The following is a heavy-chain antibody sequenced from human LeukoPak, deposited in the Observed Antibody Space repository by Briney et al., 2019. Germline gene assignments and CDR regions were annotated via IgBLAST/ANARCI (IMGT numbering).Heavy chain of an antibody. Sequence: GGSLRHSCAASGFTFRVYAMLSGRHAPREGLEWVVHMSNDGVSKFYADSVKGRFTISRDNSKITLHLQMDSLRTEDTAVYYCANQCGGGCSFDYWGQGPLVTVSS. V-gene: IGHV3-30*18. D-gene: IGHD2-21*02. CDR1: GFTFRVYA. J-gene: IGHJ4*02. CDR3: ANQCGGGCSFDY. CDR2: MSNDGVSK.